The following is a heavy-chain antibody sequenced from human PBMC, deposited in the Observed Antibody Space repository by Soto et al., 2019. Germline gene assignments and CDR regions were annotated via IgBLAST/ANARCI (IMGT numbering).Heavy chain of an antibody. CDR3: ARLEGLATISYYFDF. D-gene: IGHD3-9*01. V-gene: IGHV4-30-4*01. J-gene: IGHJ4*02. CDR1: GGSISSGDYY. Sequence: PSETLSLTCTVSGGSISSGDYYWSWIRQPPGKGLEWIGCIYYRGSTYYNPSLKTRVTISLDTSKNQFSLKLNSVTAADSAVYFCARLEGLATISYYFDFWGQGALVTVSS. CDR2: IYYRGST.